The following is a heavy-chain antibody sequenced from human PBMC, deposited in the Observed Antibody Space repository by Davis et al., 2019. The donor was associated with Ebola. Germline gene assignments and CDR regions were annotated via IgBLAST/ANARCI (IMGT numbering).Heavy chain of an antibody. D-gene: IGHD1-26*01. CDR1: GFTVSSNY. CDR2: IYGGGGT. CDR3: AKQRGVGAIDYDY. J-gene: IGHJ4*02. Sequence: GESLKISCAASGFTVSSNYMTWVRQAPGKGLEWVSLIYGGGGTAYSDSVKGRFTISRDNPKNTLYLQMNSLRADDTAVYYCAKQRGVGAIDYDYWGRGTVVTVSS. V-gene: IGHV3-53*01.